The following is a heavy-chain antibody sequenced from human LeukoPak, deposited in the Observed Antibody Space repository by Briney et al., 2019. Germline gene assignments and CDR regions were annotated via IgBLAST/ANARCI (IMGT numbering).Heavy chain of an antibody. CDR1: GFTFNNYE. Sequence: GGSLRLSCAASGFTFNNYEMNWVRQAPGKELEWISYISTDGTMAYYAGSVKGRFTISRDNAKNSLYLQMNSLRADDTAVYYCARETIDCGGDCYDYWGQGTLATVSS. CDR3: ARETIDCGGDCYDY. J-gene: IGHJ4*02. V-gene: IGHV3-48*03. CDR2: ISTDGTMA. D-gene: IGHD2-21*01.